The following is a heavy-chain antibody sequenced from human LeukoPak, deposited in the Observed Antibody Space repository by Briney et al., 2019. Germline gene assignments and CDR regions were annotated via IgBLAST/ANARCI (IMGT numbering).Heavy chain of an antibody. Sequence: GGSLRLSCAALGFTFSIYGMNWVRQAPGKGLEWVAYIRHDGDTKYYVDSVKGRFSISRDNSKNTLYLQMNGLRTEDTAVYYCAKKSPGTTSPYDSWGQGALVTVSS. CDR1: GFTFSIYG. V-gene: IGHV3-30*02. CDR3: AKKSPGTTSPYDS. J-gene: IGHJ4*02. CDR2: IRHDGDTK. D-gene: IGHD1-14*01.